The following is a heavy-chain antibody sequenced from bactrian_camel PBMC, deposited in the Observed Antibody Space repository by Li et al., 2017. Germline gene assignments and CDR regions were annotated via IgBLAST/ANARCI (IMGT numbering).Heavy chain of an antibody. V-gene: IGHV3S63*01. CDR1: GYTNDYIC. CDR2: IRGSGSTM. Sequence: HVQLVESGGGLVQAGGSLRLSCAFSGYTNDYICIGWFRQAPGKEREGVAAIRGSGSTMYEDSVKGRFIISQDNAKNTLYLQMNSLKAEDTAMYYCCRGIALPW. D-gene: IGHD1*01.